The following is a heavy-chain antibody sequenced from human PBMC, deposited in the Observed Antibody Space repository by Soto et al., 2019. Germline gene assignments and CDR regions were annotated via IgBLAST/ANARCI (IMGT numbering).Heavy chain of an antibody. CDR1: GGSISSGGYY. CDR3: AREGAAVNTPRKRHYYFDY. D-gene: IGHD6-25*01. J-gene: IGHJ4*02. Sequence: QVQLQESGPGLVKPSQTLSLTCTVSGGSISSGGYYWSWIRQHPGKGLEWIGYIYYSGSTYYNPSLKSRVTISVDTSKNQFSLKLSSVTAADTAVYYCAREGAAVNTPRKRHYYFDYWGQGTLVTVSS. V-gene: IGHV4-31*03. CDR2: IYYSGST.